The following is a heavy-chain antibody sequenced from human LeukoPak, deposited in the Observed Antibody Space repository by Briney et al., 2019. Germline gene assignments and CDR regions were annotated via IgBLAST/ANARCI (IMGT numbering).Heavy chain of an antibody. V-gene: IGHV3-23*01. CDR3: AKVPYCGGDCYYFDY. CDR2: ISGSGGST. CDR1: GVTFSSYA. J-gene: IGHJ4*02. D-gene: IGHD2-21*02. Sequence: GGSLRLSCAASGVTFSSYAMSWVRQAPGKGLEWVSTISGSGGSTYYADSVKGRFTISRDNSKNTLYLQMNSLRAEDTAVYYCAKVPYCGGDCYYFDYWGQGTLVTVSS.